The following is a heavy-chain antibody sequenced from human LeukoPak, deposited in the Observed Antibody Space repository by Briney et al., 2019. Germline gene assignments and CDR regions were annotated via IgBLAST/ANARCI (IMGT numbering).Heavy chain of an antibody. CDR3: ATDFAYCSGGSCGLGY. D-gene: IGHD2-15*01. CDR1: GFTFSSLT. Sequence: GGSLRLSCEASGFTFSSLTMDWVRQAPGKGLEWVAVISYDGSNKYYADSVKGRFTISRDNSKNTLYLQMNSLRAEDTAVYYCATDFAYCSGGSCGLGYWGQGTLVTVSS. J-gene: IGHJ4*02. V-gene: IGHV3-30-3*01. CDR2: ISYDGSNK.